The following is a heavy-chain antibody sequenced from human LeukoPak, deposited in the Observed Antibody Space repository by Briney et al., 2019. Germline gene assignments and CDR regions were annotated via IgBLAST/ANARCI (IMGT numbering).Heavy chain of an antibody. CDR1: DGSINSYY. D-gene: IGHD1-26*01. CDR3: ARGRSNYYGMDV. V-gene: IGHV4-59*01. Sequence: SETLSLTCSVSDGSINSYYWNWLRRPPGKGLEWIGYIYYNGNTNYSPPLKSRVTMSVDTSKNLFSLKVSSVTAADTAVYYCARGRSNYYGMDVWGQGTTVTVSS. CDR2: IYYNGNT. J-gene: IGHJ6*02.